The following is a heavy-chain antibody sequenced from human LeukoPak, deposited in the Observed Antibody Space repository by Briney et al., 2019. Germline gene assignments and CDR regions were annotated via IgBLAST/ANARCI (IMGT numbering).Heavy chain of an antibody. CDR1: GFTFSSYG. V-gene: IGHV3-23*01. J-gene: IGHJ4*02. CDR2: ISGSGGST. CDR3: AKDYSSGWYRFGY. Sequence: GGSLRLSCAASGFTFSSYGMSWVRQAPGKGLEWVSAISGSGGSTYYADSVKGRFTISRDNSKNTLYLQMNSLRAEDTAVYYCAKDYSSGWYRFGYWGQGTLVTVSS. D-gene: IGHD6-19*01.